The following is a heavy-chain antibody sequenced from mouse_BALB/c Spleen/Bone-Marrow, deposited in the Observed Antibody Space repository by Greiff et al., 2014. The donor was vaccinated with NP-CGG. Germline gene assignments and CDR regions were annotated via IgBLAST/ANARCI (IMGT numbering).Heavy chain of an antibody. CDR3: ARGYAMDY. CDR2: GSGST. J-gene: IGHJ4*01. Sequence: GSGSTNYNEKFKGKATFTADTSSNTAYMQLSSLTSEDSAVYYCARGYAMDYWGQGTSVTVSS. V-gene: IGHV1-9*01.